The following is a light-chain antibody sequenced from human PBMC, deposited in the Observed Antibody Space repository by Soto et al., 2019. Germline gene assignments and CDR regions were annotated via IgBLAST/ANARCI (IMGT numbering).Light chain of an antibody. CDR3: SSFTSSTTYV. Sequence: QSALTQPPSVSGSPGQSVTISCTGTSSDVGKYNHVSWYQQSPGTAPKLMIYEVSNRPSGVPDRFSGSKSGNTASLAISGHQAEDEADYYCSSFTSSTTYVFGTGTKVIVL. CDR2: EVS. J-gene: IGLJ1*01. CDR1: SSDVGKYNH. V-gene: IGLV2-18*02.